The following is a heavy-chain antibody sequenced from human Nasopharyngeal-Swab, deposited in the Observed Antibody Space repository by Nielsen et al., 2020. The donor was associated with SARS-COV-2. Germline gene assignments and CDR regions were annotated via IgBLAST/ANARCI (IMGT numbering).Heavy chain of an antibody. D-gene: IGHD5-18*01. V-gene: IGHV3-30*02. CDR1: GFTFTSHG. CDR3: AKDRQLWSNDFDY. J-gene: IGHJ4*02. CDR2: IRNDGSNK. Sequence: GESLKISCAASGFTFTSHGMYWVRQAPGEGLDWGAFIRNDGSNKNYADSVKGRFTISRDNSKNTLYLQMNSLRAEDTAMYYCAKDRQLWSNDFDYWGQGTLVTSPQ.